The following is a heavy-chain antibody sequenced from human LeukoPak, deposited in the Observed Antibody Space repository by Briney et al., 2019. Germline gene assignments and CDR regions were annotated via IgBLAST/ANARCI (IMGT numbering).Heavy chain of an antibody. D-gene: IGHD6-19*01. CDR2: ITGDGGGT. CDR3: ARGKETSGWLN. CDR1: GFTFDDYA. V-gene: IGHV3-43*02. Sequence: TGGSLRLSCAASGFTFDDYAMHWVRQAPGKGLEWVSFITGDGGGTYYADSVKGRFTISRDNSKHSLYLLMNSLRTEDTAFYYCARGKETSGWLNWGQGTLVTVSS. J-gene: IGHJ4*02.